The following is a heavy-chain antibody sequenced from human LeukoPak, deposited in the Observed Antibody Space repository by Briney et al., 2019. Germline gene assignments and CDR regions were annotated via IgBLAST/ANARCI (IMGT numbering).Heavy chain of an antibody. J-gene: IGHJ3*02. CDR3: ARTRDDAFDI. CDR2: IYYSGYT. V-gene: IGHV4-39*07. CDR1: GGSIGSNNYY. Sequence: SETLSLTCTVSGGSIGSNNYYWGWIRQPPGKGLEWIGSIYYSGYTYYNPSLKSRVTISVDTSKNQFSLKLSSVTAADTAVYYCARTRDDAFDIWGQGTMVTVSS.